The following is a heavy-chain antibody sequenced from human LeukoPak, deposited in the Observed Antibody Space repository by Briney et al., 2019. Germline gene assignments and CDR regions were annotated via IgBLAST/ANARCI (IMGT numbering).Heavy chain of an antibody. Sequence: PGGSLRLSCAASGFTFSDYYMSWIRQAPGKGLEWVSYISSSGSTIYYADSVKGRFTISRDNAKNSLYLQMNSLRAEDTAVYYCARVATTSSKWSLDYWGQGTLVTVSS. D-gene: IGHD2-2*01. J-gene: IGHJ4*02. CDR1: GFTFSDYY. CDR3: ARVATTSSKWSLDY. CDR2: ISSSGSTI. V-gene: IGHV3-11*04.